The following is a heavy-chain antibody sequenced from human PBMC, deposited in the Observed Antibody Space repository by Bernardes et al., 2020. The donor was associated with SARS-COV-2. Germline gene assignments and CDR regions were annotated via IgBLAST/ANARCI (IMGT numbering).Heavy chain of an antibody. V-gene: IGHV4-59*08. J-gene: IGHJ4*02. CDR2: IYYSGRT. CDR1: GGSISSYY. Sequence: SEPLSLTCTVSGGSISSYYWSWIRQPPGKGLEWIGYIYYSGRTNYNPSLKSRVTISVDTSNNQFSLKLSSVTAADTAVYYCARQGYSYWEYYFDYWGQGTLVTVSS. CDR3: ARQGYSYWEYYFDY. D-gene: IGHD5-18*01.